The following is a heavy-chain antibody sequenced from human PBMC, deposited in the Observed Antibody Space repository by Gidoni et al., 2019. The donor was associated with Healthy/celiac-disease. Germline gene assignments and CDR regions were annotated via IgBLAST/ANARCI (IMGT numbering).Heavy chain of an antibody. CDR1: GGSFSGYY. CDR3: AIRGRKYSRAFDY. J-gene: IGHJ4*02. CDR2: IHHSGIT. V-gene: IGHV4-34*01. Sequence: QVQLQQWGAGLLKPSETLSLTCAVYGGSFSGYYWRWIRQPPGKGLEWIGEIHHSGITNYTPSLKSRVTISVDTSKNQFSLKLSSVTAADTAVYYCAIRGRKYSRAFDYWGQGTLVTVSS. D-gene: IGHD6-6*01.